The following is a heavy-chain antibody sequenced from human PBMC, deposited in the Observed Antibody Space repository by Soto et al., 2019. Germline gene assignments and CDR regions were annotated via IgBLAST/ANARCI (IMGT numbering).Heavy chain of an antibody. CDR2: INPNSGGT. V-gene: IGHV1-2*04. Sequence: QVQLVQSGAEVKKPGASVKVSCKASGYTFTGYYMHWVRQAPGQGLEWMGWINPNSGGTKYAQKFQGWVTKTRDTSISTASLELSRLQSDDTAVYYCAREEGPYSGDYGLDYWGQGTLVTVSS. J-gene: IGHJ4*02. CDR1: GYTFTGYY. CDR3: AREEGPYSGDYGLDY. D-gene: IGHD4-17*01.